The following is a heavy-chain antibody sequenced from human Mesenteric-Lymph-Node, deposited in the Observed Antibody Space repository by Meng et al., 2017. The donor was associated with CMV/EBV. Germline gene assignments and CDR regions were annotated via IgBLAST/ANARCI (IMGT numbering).Heavy chain of an antibody. Sequence: ESLKISCAVYGGSFSGYYWSWIRQPPGKGLEWIGEINHSGSTNYIPSLKSRVTISVDTSKNQFSLRLSSVTAADTAVYYCARIAERWLQFRYYFDYWGQGTLVTVSS. V-gene: IGHV4-34*01. CDR3: ARIAERWLQFRYYFDY. CDR2: INHSGST. D-gene: IGHD5-24*01. CDR1: GGSFSGYY. J-gene: IGHJ4*02.